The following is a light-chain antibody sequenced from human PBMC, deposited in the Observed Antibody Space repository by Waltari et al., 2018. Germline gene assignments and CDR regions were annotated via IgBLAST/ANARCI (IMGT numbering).Light chain of an antibody. CDR1: SSNTRSHT. J-gene: IGLJ3*02. V-gene: IGLV1-44*01. Sequence: QSVLTQPPSASWTPALSVTIPSSGSSSNTRSHTGHWYKHLPGRAPKLLIYGNDQRPSGVPDRISGSKSGSSASLAINGLQSEDEADYYCAAWDDSLNGWVFGGGTKLTVL. CDR3: AAWDDSLNGWV. CDR2: GND.